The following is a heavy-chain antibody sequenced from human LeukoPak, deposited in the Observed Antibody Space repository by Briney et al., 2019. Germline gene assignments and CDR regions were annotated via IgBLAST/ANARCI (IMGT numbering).Heavy chain of an antibody. V-gene: IGHV3-53*01. Sequence: PGGSLRLSCAASGFTVNNNYMTWVRQAPGKGLDWVSVIDSDGNTYYADSVMGRFSISRDNSKNMVSLQMNSLRAEDTAVYYCARGLHDLWRGHMGYWGQGTLVTVSS. CDR2: IDSDGNT. CDR3: ARGLHDLWRGHMGY. D-gene: IGHD3-3*01. J-gene: IGHJ4*02. CDR1: GFTVNNNY.